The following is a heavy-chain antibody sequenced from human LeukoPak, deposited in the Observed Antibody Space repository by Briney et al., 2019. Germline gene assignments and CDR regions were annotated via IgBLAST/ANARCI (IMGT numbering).Heavy chain of an antibody. Sequence: SQTLSLTCTVSGGSISSGTYYWNWVRQPAGKGLEWIGRIYTSGSTTYNPSLKSRVTISVDTSKNQFSLKLSSVTAADTAVYYCAREAVAGGSGSNYYYYGADVWGQGTTVTVSS. CDR1: GGSISSGTYY. CDR3: AREAVAGGSGSNYYYYGADV. V-gene: IGHV4-61*02. CDR2: IYTSGST. D-gene: IGHD3-10*01. J-gene: IGHJ6*02.